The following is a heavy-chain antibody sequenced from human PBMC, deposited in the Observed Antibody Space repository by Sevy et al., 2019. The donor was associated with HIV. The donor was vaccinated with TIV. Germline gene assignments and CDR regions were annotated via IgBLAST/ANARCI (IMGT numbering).Heavy chain of an antibody. J-gene: IGHJ6*03. D-gene: IGHD3-3*01. CDR1: GFTFSSYA. CDR3: ASVYGGPYDFWSGYMDV. Sequence: GGSLRLSCAASGFTFSSYAMHWVRQAPGKGLEWVAVISYDGSNKYYGDSVKGRFTISRDNSKNTLYLQMNSLRAEDTAVYYCASVYGGPYDFWSGYMDVWGKGTTVTVSS. V-gene: IGHV3-30-3*01. CDR2: ISYDGSNK.